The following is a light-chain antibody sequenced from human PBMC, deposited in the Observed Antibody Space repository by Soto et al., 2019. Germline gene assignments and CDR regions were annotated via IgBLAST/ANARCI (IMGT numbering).Light chain of an antibody. Sequence: EIVLTQSPCTLSASAGDRATLSCRASQSVSSSYLAWYQQKPGQAPRLLIYGASSRATGIPDRFSGSGSGTDFTLTISRLEPEDFAVYYCQQYGSSGATFGQGTKVDIK. CDR3: QQYGSSGAT. CDR2: GAS. V-gene: IGKV3-20*01. CDR1: QSVSSSY. J-gene: IGKJ1*01.